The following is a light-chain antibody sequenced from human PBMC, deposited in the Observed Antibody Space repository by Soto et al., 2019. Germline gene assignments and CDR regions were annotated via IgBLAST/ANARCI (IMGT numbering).Light chain of an antibody. CDR2: AAS. V-gene: IGKV1-39*01. CDR1: QNIGTY. Sequence: DIQMTQSPSSLSASVGDRVTVTCRARQNIGTYLNWYQQKPGKAPKLLIYAASSLQSGVPSRFSGSGSGTDFTLTISSLQPEDFATYFCQQSYSTPYTFGQGTKLEIK. CDR3: QQSYSTPYT. J-gene: IGKJ2*01.